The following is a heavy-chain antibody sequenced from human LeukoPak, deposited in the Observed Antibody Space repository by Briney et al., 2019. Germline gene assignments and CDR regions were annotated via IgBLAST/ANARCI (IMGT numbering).Heavy chain of an antibody. CDR1: GGSISSSY. D-gene: IGHD3-22*01. CDR3: ARLVYYYDSSGYYAWFDP. J-gene: IGHJ5*02. V-gene: IGHV4-59*08. CDR2: IYYSGST. Sequence: SETLSLTCTVSGGSISSSYWSWIRQPPGKGLEWIGYIYYSGSTNYNPSLKSRVTISVDTSKNQFSLKLSSVTAADTAVYYCARLVYYYDSSGYYAWFDPWGQGTLVTAS.